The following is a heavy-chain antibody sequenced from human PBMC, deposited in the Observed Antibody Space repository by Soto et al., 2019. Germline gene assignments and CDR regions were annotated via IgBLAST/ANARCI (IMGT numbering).Heavy chain of an antibody. J-gene: IGHJ6*02. CDR3: AKSEYCSSTSCYRGEYYYYGMDV. D-gene: IGHD2-2*01. CDR1: GGTFSSYA. CDR2: IIPIFGTA. Sequence: SVKVSCKASGGTFSSYAISWVRQAPGQGLEWMGGIIPIFGTANYAQKFQGRVTITADESTSTAYMELSSLRSEDTAVYYCAKSEYCSSTSCYRGEYYYYGMDVWGQGTTVTVSS. V-gene: IGHV1-69*13.